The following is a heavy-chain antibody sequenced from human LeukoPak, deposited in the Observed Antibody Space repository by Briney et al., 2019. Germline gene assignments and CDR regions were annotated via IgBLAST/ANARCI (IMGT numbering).Heavy chain of an antibody. D-gene: IGHD5-24*01. Sequence: GGSLRLSCAASGFTVSSNYLSWVRQAPGKGLEWVSVIYDGDSTYYPDSVKGRFTISRDNSRSTLFLQMTSLRAEDTAVYYCASVPLEMPAYWGQGTLVTVSS. V-gene: IGHV3-66*01. CDR2: IYDGDST. J-gene: IGHJ4*02. CDR1: GFTVSSNY. CDR3: ASVPLEMPAY.